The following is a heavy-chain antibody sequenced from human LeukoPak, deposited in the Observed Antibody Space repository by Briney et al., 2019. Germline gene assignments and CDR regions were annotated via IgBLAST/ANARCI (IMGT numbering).Heavy chain of an antibody. CDR1: GYTFTSYD. CDR3: ARDNGGTAMAYYYYYYMDV. D-gene: IGHD5-18*01. Sequence: GASVKVSCKASGYTFTSYDINWVRQATGQGLEWMGWMNPNSGNTGYAQKFQGRVTMTRSTSISTAYMELSSLRSEDTAVYYCARDNGGTAMAYYYYYYMDVWGKGTTVIISS. J-gene: IGHJ6*03. CDR2: MNPNSGNT. V-gene: IGHV1-8*01.